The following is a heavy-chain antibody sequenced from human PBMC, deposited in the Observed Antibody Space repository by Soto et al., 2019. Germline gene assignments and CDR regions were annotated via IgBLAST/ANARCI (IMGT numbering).Heavy chain of an antibody. J-gene: IGHJ4*02. V-gene: IGHV3-11*01. CDR3: AGDVEMATPRYYFDY. CDR1: GFTFSDYY. Sequence: QVQLVESGGGLVKPGGSLRLSCAASGFTFSDYYMSWIRQAPGKGLEWVSYISSSGSTIYYADSVKGRFTISRDHAKNSLYLQMNSLRAEDTAVYYCAGDVEMATPRYYFDYWGQGTLVTVSS. CDR2: ISSSGSTI. D-gene: IGHD5-12*01.